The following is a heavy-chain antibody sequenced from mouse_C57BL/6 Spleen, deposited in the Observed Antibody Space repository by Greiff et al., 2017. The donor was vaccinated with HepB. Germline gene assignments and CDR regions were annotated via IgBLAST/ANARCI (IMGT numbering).Heavy chain of an antibody. D-gene: IGHD2-5*01. CDR1: GYTFTSYW. V-gene: IGHV1-50*01. CDR2: IDPSDSYT. Sequence: VQLQQPGAELVKPGASVKLSCKASGYTFTSYWMQWVKQRPGQGLEWIGEIDPSDSYTNYNQKFKGKATLTVDTSSSTAYIQLISLTSEDSAVYYCARRDSNYSFWYFDVWGTGTTVTVSS. J-gene: IGHJ1*03. CDR3: ARRDSNYSFWYFDV.